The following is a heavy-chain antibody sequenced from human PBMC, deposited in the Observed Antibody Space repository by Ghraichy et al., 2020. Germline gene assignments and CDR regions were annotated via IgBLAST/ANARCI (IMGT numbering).Heavy chain of an antibody. V-gene: IGHV3-23*01. CDR3: AKDWSPAY. Sequence: GESLNISCAASGFTFSKFDMSWVRQAPGKGLEWVSTITARGDVTHYADSVKGRFTSSRDNSKNTMFLQLNSLRAEDAAIYYCAKDWSPAYWGQGTVVTVSS. J-gene: IGHJ4*02. CDR1: GFTFSKFD. D-gene: IGHD3-3*01. CDR2: ITARGDVT.